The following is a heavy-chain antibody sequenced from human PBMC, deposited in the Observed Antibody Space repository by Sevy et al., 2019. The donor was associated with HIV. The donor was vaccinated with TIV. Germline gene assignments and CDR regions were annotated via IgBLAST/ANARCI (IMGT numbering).Heavy chain of an antibody. CDR3: AKVGMLVWSYFDF. J-gene: IGHJ4*02. Sequence: GGSLRLSCVASGFDFREYAMHWVRQAPGKGLEWLAAVSSDGTNTYYVDSVKGRFVISRDSSQNTLFLQMSSLRVEDTAVYYCAKVGMLVWSYFDFWVQGSLVTVSS. V-gene: IGHV3-30*18. D-gene: IGHD6-13*01. CDR1: GFDFREYA. CDR2: VSSDGTNT.